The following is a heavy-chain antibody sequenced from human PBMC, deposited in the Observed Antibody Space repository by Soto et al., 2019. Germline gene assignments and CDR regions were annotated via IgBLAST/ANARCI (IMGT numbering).Heavy chain of an antibody. V-gene: IGHV3-23*01. CDR1: GFTFSSYA. D-gene: IGHD4-17*01. CDR3: ARPVTKGLYYYYGMDV. CDR2: ISGSGGST. Sequence: GWSLRLSCAASGFTFSSYAMSWVRQAPGKGLEWVSAISGSGGSTYYADSVKGRFTISRDNSKNTLYLQMNSLRAEDTAVYYCARPVTKGLYYYYGMDVWGQGTTVTGSS. J-gene: IGHJ6*02.